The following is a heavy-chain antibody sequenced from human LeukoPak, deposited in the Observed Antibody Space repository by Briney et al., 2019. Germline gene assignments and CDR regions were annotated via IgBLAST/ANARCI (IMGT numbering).Heavy chain of an antibody. D-gene: IGHD6-13*01. Sequence: PSETLSLTCAVYGGSFSGYYWSWIRQPPGKGLEWIGEINHSGSTNYNPSLKSRVTIPVDTSKNQFSLKLSSVTAADTAVYYCARTLRGYSSSWYGYYMDVWGKGTTVTVSS. CDR3: ARTLRGYSSSWYGYYMDV. V-gene: IGHV4-34*01. J-gene: IGHJ6*03. CDR1: GGSFSGYY. CDR2: INHSGST.